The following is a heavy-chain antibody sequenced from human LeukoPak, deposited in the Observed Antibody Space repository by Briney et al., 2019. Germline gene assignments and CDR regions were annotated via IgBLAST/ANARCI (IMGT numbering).Heavy chain of an antibody. J-gene: IGHJ4*02. CDR1: GYIFTSYG. CDR2: ISAYNGNT. Sequence: GASVKVSCKASGYIFTSYGIIWVRQAPGQGLEGMGWISAYNGNTNYAQKLQGRVTMTTDTSTSTAYMELRSLRSDDTDVYYCARGLWFGESSFDYWGQGTLVTVSS. D-gene: IGHD3-10*01. V-gene: IGHV1-18*01. CDR3: ARGLWFGESSFDY.